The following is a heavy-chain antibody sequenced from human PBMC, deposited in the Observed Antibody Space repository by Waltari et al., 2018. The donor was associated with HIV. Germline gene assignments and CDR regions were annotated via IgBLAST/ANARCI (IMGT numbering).Heavy chain of an antibody. Sequence: QVQLQESGPRLVKPSETLSLSCSVSGGSMTTYNWNWVRQPPGKGLEWIGFIFYNGSTNSHPSLKGRVAISVDTTKNQFSLKLTSVTAADTAVYYCARELRFLEWSVGGMDVWGQGTAVTVSS. CDR1: GGSMTTYN. D-gene: IGHD3-3*01. CDR2: IFYNGST. CDR3: ARELRFLEWSVGGMDV. V-gene: IGHV4-59*01. J-gene: IGHJ6*02.